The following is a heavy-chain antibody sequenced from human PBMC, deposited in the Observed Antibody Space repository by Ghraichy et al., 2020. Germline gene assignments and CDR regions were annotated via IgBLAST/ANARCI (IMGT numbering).Heavy chain of an antibody. V-gene: IGHV3-53*01. Sequence: GSLRLSCAASGFSVSDNFINWVRQAPGKGLEWVSVIYSGETTYYADSVKGRFTVSRDNSKNTVYLHMNSLRAEDTAVYYCARELMIGYCASGSCYSGLDYWGQGTLVTDSS. J-gene: IGHJ4*02. CDR1: GFSVSDNF. CDR3: ARELMIGYCASGSCYSGLDY. D-gene: IGHD2-15*01. CDR2: IYSGETT.